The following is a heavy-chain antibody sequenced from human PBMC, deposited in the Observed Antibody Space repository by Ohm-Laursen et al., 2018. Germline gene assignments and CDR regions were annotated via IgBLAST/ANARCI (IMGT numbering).Heavy chain of an antibody. J-gene: IGHJ5*02. Sequence: GTLSLTCAVYGGSFSGYYWSWIRQPPGKGLEWIGEINHSGSTNYNPSLKSRVTISVDTSKNQFSLKLSSVTAADTAVYYCASYMTRDYVWGSYRFGWFDPWGQGTLVTVSS. CDR3: ASYMTRDYVWGSYRFGWFDP. CDR1: GGSFSGYY. CDR2: INHSGST. V-gene: IGHV4-34*01. D-gene: IGHD3-16*02.